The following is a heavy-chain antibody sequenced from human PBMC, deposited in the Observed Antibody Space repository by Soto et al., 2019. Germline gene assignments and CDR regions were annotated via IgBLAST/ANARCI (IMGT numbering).Heavy chain of an antibody. Sequence: EVQLVESGGGLVQPGGSLRLSCAASGFTFSSYSMNWVRQAPGKGLEWVSYISSSSSTIYYADSVKGRFTISRDNAKNSLYLQMNSLRDEDTAVYYCARDLRKQWLPDDAFDIWGQGTMVTVSS. V-gene: IGHV3-48*02. CDR2: ISSSSSTI. CDR3: ARDLRKQWLPDDAFDI. D-gene: IGHD6-19*01. CDR1: GFTFSSYS. J-gene: IGHJ3*02.